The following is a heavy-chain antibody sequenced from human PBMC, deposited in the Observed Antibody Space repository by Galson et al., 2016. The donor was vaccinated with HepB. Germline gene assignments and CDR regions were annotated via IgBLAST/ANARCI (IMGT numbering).Heavy chain of an antibody. Sequence: SLRLSCAASGFTVSNNYMRWVRQAPGKGLEWVSLIYSCGSTYYPDSVQGRFTISRDNSKNTLYPQINSLRDENTAVYYCARGGGPAAAVWGQGTLVTVSS. CDR2: IYSCGST. J-gene: IGHJ4*02. D-gene: IGHD6-13*01. CDR3: ARGGGPAAAV. V-gene: IGHV3-66*01. CDR1: GFTVSNNY.